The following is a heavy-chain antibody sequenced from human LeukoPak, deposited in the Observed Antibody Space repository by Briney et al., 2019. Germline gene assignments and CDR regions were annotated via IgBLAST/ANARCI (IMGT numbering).Heavy chain of an antibody. V-gene: IGHV3-7*01. CDR2: IKGDETEK. D-gene: IGHD6-6*01. Sequence: GGSLRLSCAASGFTFSDYWMHWVRRAPGKGLEWVANIKGDETEKYYVDSVKGRFTVSRDNAKNTLYLQVNNLRAEDTAVYYCARGPNSNWSGLDFWGQGTLLTVSS. CDR3: ARGPNSNWSGLDF. CDR1: GFTFSDYW. J-gene: IGHJ4*02.